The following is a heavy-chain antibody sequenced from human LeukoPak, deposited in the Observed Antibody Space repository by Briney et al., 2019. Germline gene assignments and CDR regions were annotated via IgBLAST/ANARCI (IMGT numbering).Heavy chain of an antibody. CDR2: IYHTGST. Sequence: SETLSLTCTVSGGSISSCYWSWIRQSPGKGLEWIGYIYHTGSTYYNPSLKSRVTISVGTSKNQFSLKLSSVTAADTAVYYCARQPDYGDQLFYYWGQGTLVTVSS. CDR1: GGSISSCY. J-gene: IGHJ4*02. CDR3: ARQPDYGDQLFYY. V-gene: IGHV4-59*08. D-gene: IGHD4-17*01.